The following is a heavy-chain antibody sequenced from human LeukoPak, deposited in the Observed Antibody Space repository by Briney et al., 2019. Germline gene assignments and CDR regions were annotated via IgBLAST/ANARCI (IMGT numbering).Heavy chain of an antibody. CDR2: INPSGGST. Sequence: ASVKVSCKASGYTFTNYYMHWVRQAPGQGLEWMGIINPSGGSTSYAQKFQGRITMIRDTSTSTVFMELSSLRSEDTAVYYCAKEPPAYYYDSSGYYDYWGQGTLVTVSS. D-gene: IGHD3-22*01. CDR1: GYTFTNYY. J-gene: IGHJ4*02. V-gene: IGHV1-46*01. CDR3: AKEPPAYYYDSSGYYDY.